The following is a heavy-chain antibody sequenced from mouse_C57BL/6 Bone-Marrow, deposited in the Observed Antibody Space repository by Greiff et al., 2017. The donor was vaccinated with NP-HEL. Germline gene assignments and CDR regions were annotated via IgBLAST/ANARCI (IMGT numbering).Heavy chain of an antibody. CDR3: ARNAQLGPWFAY. V-gene: IGHV2-2*01. CDR2: IWSGGST. Sequence: VKLQESGPGLVQPSQSLSITCTVSGFSLTSYGVHWVRQSPGTGLEWLGVIWSGGSTDYNAAFISRLSISKDNSKSQVFFKLNSLQADDTAIYYCARNAQLGPWFAYWGQGTLVTVSA. CDR1: GFSLTSYG. D-gene: IGHD4-1*02. J-gene: IGHJ3*01.